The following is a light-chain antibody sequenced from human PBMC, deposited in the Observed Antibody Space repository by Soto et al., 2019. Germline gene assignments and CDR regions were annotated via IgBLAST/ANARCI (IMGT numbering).Light chain of an antibody. J-gene: IGKJ4*01. CDR1: QDINKN. CDR3: QQTYSTPLT. V-gene: IGKV1-39*01. CDR2: DAS. Sequence: DIQMTPSPSSLSASVGDRVTITCQASQDINKNLIWYQQKPGKAPKLLIYDASSLQSGVPPRFSGSGSGTDFTLSINSLQPEDFATYYCQQTYSTPLTFGGGTKGDIK.